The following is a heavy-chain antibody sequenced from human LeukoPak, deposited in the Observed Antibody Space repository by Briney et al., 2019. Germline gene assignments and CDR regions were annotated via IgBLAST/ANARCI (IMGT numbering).Heavy chain of an antibody. CDR3: ARDQGDTYYDILTGFKSDAFDI. V-gene: IGHV4-61*05. Sequence: SETLSLTCTVSGGSISSSNYYLGWIRQPPGKGLEWIGYIYTSGSTNYNPSLKSRVTMSVDTSKNQFSLKLSSVTAADTAVYYCARDQGDTYYDILTGFKSDAFDIWGQGTMVTVSS. J-gene: IGHJ3*02. CDR1: GGSISSSNYY. CDR2: IYTSGST. D-gene: IGHD3-9*01.